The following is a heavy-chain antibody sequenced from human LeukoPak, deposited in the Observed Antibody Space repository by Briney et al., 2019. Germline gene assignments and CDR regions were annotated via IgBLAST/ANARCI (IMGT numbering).Heavy chain of an antibody. CDR2: IRYDGSDK. CDR1: GFTLSTYG. D-gene: IGHD2-15*01. CDR3: AKDLDCSGGTCHKAFDC. Sequence: GGSLRLSCVASGFTLSTYGMHWVRQAPGKGLEWVAFIRYDGSDKFYGDSVKGRFTTSRDNSKNTLYLQMSRLRVEGTAVYYCAKDLDCSGGTCHKAFDCWGQGTLVTVSS. V-gene: IGHV3-30*02. J-gene: IGHJ4*02.